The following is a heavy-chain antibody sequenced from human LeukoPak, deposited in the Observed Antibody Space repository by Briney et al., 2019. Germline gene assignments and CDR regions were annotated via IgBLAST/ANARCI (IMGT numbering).Heavy chain of an antibody. D-gene: IGHD6-19*01. CDR2: VSAYNGHT. CDR3: ARGPGIAVAGVFDY. V-gene: IGHV1-18*04. Sequence: ASVKVSCKASGYAFSRYGIHWVRQAPGQGLEWMGWVSAYNGHTNYVQKMQGRVTMTPDTSTNTAYMELRSLRSDDTAVYYCARGPGIAVAGVFDYWGQGSLVSVSS. CDR1: GYAFSRYG. J-gene: IGHJ4*02.